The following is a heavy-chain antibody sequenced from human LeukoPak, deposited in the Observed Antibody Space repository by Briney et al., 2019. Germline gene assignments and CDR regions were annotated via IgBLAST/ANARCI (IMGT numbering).Heavy chain of an antibody. CDR1: GYTFTSYG. J-gene: IGHJ3*02. Sequence: ASVKVSCKASGYTFTSYGISWVRQAPGQGLEWMGWISAYNGNTNYAQKLQGRVTMTTDTSTSTAYMELRSLRSDDTAVYYCARDKGQWLVGGAFDIWSQGTMVTVSS. CDR3: ARDKGQWLVGGAFDI. CDR2: ISAYNGNT. D-gene: IGHD6-19*01. V-gene: IGHV1-18*01.